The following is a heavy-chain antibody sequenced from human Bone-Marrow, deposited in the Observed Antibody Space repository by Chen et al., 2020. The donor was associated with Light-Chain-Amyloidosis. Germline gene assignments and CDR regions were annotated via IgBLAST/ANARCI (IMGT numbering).Heavy chain of an antibody. CDR3: ARTPDATHYYYGMDV. CDR1: GYSFTNYV. Sequence: QVQLVQSGAEVKKPGASVKVSCKASGYSFTNYVIHWVRQAPGQRLEWMGWINTANGYTKYSQKFQGRVTINRDTSASTAYMXXXSLRFEDTAVYYCARTPDATHYYYGMDVWGQGTTVTVSS. J-gene: IGHJ6*02. V-gene: IGHV1-3*04. CDR2: INTANGYT. D-gene: IGHD2-15*01.